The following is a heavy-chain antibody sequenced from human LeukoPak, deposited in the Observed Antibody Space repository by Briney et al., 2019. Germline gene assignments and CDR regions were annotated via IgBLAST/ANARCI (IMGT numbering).Heavy chain of an antibody. CDR1: GFTFSNYW. CDR2: INKDGTIT. CDR3: ARDTLTADGGVDI. Sequence: GGSLRLSCAASGFTFSNYWMHWVRQAPGKGLVWVSRINKDGTITSYADSVKGRFTISRDNAKNTLYLQVNTLRAEDTAVYYCARDTLTADGGVDIWGQGTMVTVCS. J-gene: IGHJ3*02. V-gene: IGHV3-74*01. D-gene: IGHD2-21*02.